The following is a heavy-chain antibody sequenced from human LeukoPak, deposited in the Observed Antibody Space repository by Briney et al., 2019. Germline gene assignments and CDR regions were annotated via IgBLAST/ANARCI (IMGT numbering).Heavy chain of an antibody. CDR2: INHSGST. V-gene: IGHV4-34*01. D-gene: IGHD2-2*01. J-gene: IGHJ5*02. Sequence: PSETLSLTCAVYGGSFSGYYWSWIRQPPGKGLEWIGEINHSGSTNYNPSLKSRVTISVDTSKNQFSLKLSSVTAADTAVYYCARRRDCSSTSCLNWFDPWDQGTLVTVSP. CDR1: GGSFSGYY. CDR3: ARRRDCSSTSCLNWFDP.